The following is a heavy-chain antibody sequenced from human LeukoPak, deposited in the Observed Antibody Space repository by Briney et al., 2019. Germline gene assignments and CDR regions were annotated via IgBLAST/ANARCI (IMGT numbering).Heavy chain of an antibody. CDR3: ARGPYSYDSSGAFDI. Sequence: PSETLSLTRTLSGYSISSGYYWGWIRQPPGQGLAWIGSIYHRGGTYYNPSLKSRVTISVDTSKNQFSLKLSSVTAADTAVYFCARGPYSYDSSGAFDIWGQGTMVTVSS. CDR1: GYSISSGYY. CDR2: IYHRGGT. V-gene: IGHV4-38-2*02. D-gene: IGHD3-22*01. J-gene: IGHJ3*02.